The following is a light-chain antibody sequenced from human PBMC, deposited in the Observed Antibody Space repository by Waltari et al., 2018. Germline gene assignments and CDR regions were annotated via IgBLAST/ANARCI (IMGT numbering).Light chain of an antibody. Sequence: EIVLTQSPGTLSLSLGERATVSCRASQSVSRALAWYQQKPGQAPRLLIYGASTRATGIPDRFSGSGSGTDFSLTISRLEPDDFAVYYCQHYLKLPVTFVQGTTVEI. J-gene: IGKJ1*01. CDR1: QSVSRA. CDR3: QHYLKLPVT. CDR2: GAS. V-gene: IGKV3-20*01.